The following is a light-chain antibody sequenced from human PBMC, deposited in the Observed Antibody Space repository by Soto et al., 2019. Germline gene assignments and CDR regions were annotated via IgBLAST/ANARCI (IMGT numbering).Light chain of an antibody. Sequence: QSALTQPASVSGSPGQSITISCTGTSSDVGGYNYVSWYQQHPGKAPKLMIYEVSYRPSGVSNRFSGSKSGNTASLTISGLQAEDEAGYYCSSLTSTNTLAFGGGTKVTV. V-gene: IGLV2-14*01. CDR2: EVS. J-gene: IGLJ2*01. CDR1: SSDVGGYNY. CDR3: SSLTSTNTLA.